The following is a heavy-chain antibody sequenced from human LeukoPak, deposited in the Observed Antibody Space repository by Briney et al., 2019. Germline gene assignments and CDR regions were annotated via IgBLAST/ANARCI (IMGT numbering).Heavy chain of an antibody. V-gene: IGHV3-7*03. CDR1: AFTFSDHW. D-gene: IGHD3-3*01. Sequence: GGSLRLSCTASAFTFSDHWMHWVRQAPGKGLEWVAIISHDGSEKSYVDSVKGRFTISRDNAKNSLYLQMNSLRAEDTAVYCCARDHWRRLDYWGQGTLVTVSS. J-gene: IGHJ4*02. CDR3: ARDHWRRLDY. CDR2: ISHDGSEK.